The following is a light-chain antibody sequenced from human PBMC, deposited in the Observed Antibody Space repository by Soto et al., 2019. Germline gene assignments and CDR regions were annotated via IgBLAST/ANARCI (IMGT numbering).Light chain of an antibody. CDR1: SSDVGNYNL. J-gene: IGLJ2*01. CDR3: CSYAGTSTLL. V-gene: IGLV2-23*01. CDR2: EDT. Sequence: QSALTQPASVSGSPGQSITISCTGTSSDVGNYNLVSWHQQHPGKAPKLMIYEDTKRPSGVSNRFSGSKSGNTASLTISGLQAEDEADYYCCSYAGTSTLLFGGGTKLTVL.